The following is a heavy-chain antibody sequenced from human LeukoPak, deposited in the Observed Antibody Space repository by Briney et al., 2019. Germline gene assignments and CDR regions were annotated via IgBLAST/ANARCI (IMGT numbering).Heavy chain of an antibody. V-gene: IGHV1-2*02. CDR2: INPNSGGT. D-gene: IGHD5-18*01. Sequence: ASVKVSCKASGYTFTGYYMHWVRQAPGQGLEWMGWINPNSGGTNYAQKFQGRVTMTRDTSISTAYMELSRLRSDDTAVYYCARDLGLYSYGAQTDYWGQGTLVTVSS. J-gene: IGHJ4*02. CDR1: GYTFTGYY. CDR3: ARDLGLYSYGAQTDY.